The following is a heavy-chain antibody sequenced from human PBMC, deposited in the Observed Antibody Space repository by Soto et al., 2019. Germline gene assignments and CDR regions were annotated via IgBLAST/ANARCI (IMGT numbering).Heavy chain of an antibody. D-gene: IGHD3-3*01. V-gene: IGHV3-13*01. Sequence: GGSLRLSCAASGFTFSSYDMHWVRQATGKGLEWVSAIGTAGDTYYPGSVKGRFTISRENAMNSLYLQMNSLRAEDTAVYYCARAIAYYDFWSGPYYYYGMDVWGQGTTVTVSS. J-gene: IGHJ6*02. CDR3: ARAIAYYDFWSGPYYYYGMDV. CDR2: IGTAGDT. CDR1: GFTFSSYD.